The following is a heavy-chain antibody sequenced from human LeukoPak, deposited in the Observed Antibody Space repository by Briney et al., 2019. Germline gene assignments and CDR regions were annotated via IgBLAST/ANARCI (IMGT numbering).Heavy chain of an antibody. V-gene: IGHV3-48*01. J-gene: IGHJ5*02. D-gene: IGHD5-12*01. CDR3: ARDVGVATFPYNWFDP. Sequence: PGGSLRLSCAASGFTFSNYSMNWVRQAPGKVLEWVSYISRSGSTIYYADSVKGRFTISRDNAESSLYLQMSSLRAEDTAVYYCARDVGVATFPYNWFDPWGQGTLITVSS. CDR1: GFTFSNYS. CDR2: ISRSGSTI.